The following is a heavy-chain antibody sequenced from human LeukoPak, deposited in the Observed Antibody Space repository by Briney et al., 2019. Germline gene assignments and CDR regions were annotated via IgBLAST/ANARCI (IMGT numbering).Heavy chain of an antibody. V-gene: IGHV4-61*02. D-gene: IGHD2-2*01. CDR2: IYTSGST. Sequence: SETLSLTCTVSDGSISSGSYYWSWIRQPAGKGLEWIGRIYTSGSTNYNPSLKSRVTMSVDTSKNQFSLKLSSVTAADTAVYYCARHIVPAGETEDAFDIWGQGTVVTVSS. CDR1: DGSISSGSYY. J-gene: IGHJ3*02. CDR3: ARHIVPAGETEDAFDI.